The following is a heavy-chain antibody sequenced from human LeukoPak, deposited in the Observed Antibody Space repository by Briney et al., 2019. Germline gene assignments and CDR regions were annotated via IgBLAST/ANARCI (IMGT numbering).Heavy chain of an antibody. J-gene: IGHJ3*02. CDR3: ARERSQDAFDI. CDR1: GGSISSGGYS. Sequence: PSQTLSLTCAVSGGSISSGGYSWSWIRQPPGKGLEWIGYIYHSGSTYYNPSLKSRVTISVDGSKNQFSLKLSSVTAADTAVYYCARERSQDAFDIWGQGTMVTVSS. CDR2: IYHSGST. V-gene: IGHV4-30-2*01. D-gene: IGHD2-15*01.